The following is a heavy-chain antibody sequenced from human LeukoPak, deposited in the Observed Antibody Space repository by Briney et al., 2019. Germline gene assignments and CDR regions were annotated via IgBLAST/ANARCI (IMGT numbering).Heavy chain of an antibody. Sequence: PSETLSLTCTVSGGSISSYYWSWIRQPPGKGLEWIGCIYYSGSTNYNPSLKSRVTISVATSKNQFSLKLSSVTAADTAVYYCAIAGYYLDAFDIWGQGTMVTVSS. CDR1: GGSISSYY. D-gene: IGHD1-26*01. V-gene: IGHV4-59*01. CDR3: AIAGYYLDAFDI. J-gene: IGHJ3*02. CDR2: IYYSGST.